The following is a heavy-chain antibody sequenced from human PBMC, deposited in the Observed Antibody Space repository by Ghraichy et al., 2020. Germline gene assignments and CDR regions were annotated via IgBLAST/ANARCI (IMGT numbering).Heavy chain of an antibody. D-gene: IGHD1-26*01. CDR2: IYYSGST. V-gene: IGHV4-61*01. CDR1: GGSVRSGSYY. CDR3: ARGRSSGWSYSLDY. Sequence: GSLRLSCTVSGGSVRSGSYYWTWIRQPPGKGLEWIGYIYYSGSTNYNPSLKSRVTISVDTSKNQFSLKLSSVTAADTAVYCCARGRSSGWSYSLDYWGQGTLVTGSS. J-gene: IGHJ4*02.